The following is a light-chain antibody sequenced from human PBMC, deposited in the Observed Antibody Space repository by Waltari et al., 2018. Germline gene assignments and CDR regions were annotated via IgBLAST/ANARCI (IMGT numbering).Light chain of an antibody. V-gene: IGLV2-23*02. CDR2: EVN. J-gene: IGLJ3*02. CDR1: SADIGRYNL. Sequence: QSALTQPASVSGSPGQSITISCSGTSADIGRYNLVAWYQQLPGNAPKLVIYEVNERPSELSNRFSGSKSGNATSLTISGLQAEDEADYYCSSFESSRTWVFGGGTKLTVL. CDR3: SSFESSRTWV.